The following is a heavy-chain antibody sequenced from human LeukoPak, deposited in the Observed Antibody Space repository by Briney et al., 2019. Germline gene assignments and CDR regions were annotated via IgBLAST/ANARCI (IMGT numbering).Heavy chain of an antibody. CDR2: IWYDGGNK. CDR3: ARDKAGNAEYFQH. V-gene: IGHV3-33*08. D-gene: IGHD1-1*01. J-gene: IGHJ1*01. Sequence: GGSLRLSCAASGFSFNSYAMHWARQAPGKGLEWVAVIWYDGGNKYYAGSVKGRFTVSRDNSKSTLYLQMNSLRGEDTAVYYCARDKAGNAEYFQHWGQGTLVTVSS. CDR1: GFSFNSYA.